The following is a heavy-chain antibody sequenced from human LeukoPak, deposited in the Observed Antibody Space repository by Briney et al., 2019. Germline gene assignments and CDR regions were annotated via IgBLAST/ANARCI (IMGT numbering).Heavy chain of an antibody. CDR3: ARDLGVVLGYFDL. V-gene: IGHV4-38-2*02. Sequence: SETPSLTCTVSGYSISSGYYWGWIRQPPGKGLEWIGTIYHSGSTYYNPSLKSRVTISVDTSKNQFSLKLSSVTAADTAVYYCARDLGVVLGYFDLWGRGTLVTVSS. D-gene: IGHD2-21*01. CDR2: IYHSGST. CDR1: GYSISSGYY. J-gene: IGHJ2*01.